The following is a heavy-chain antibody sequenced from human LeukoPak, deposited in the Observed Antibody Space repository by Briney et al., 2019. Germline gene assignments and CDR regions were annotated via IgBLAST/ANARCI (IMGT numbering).Heavy chain of an antibody. D-gene: IGHD3-16*01. J-gene: IGHJ4*02. CDR3: ANGLPGGARHFDY. Sequence: SVKVSCKASGGTFSSYAISWVRQAPGQGLEWMGRIIPIFGIANYAQKFQGRVTITADKSTSTAYMELSSLRSEDTAVYYCANGLPGGARHFDYWGQGTLVTVSS. CDR1: GGTFSSYA. V-gene: IGHV1-69*04. CDR2: IIPIFGIA.